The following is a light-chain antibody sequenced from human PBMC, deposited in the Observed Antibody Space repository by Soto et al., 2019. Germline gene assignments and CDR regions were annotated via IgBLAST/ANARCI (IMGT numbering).Light chain of an antibody. V-gene: IGKV1-9*01. Sequence: DIQLTQSPSFLSASVGDRVTITCRASQGLSSDLAWYQQKPGKAPKLLIYAASTLQSGVPSRFSGSGSGTEFTLTISSLQPEDFATYSCQQLNSYPLTFGQGTRLEIK. J-gene: IGKJ5*01. CDR2: AAS. CDR3: QQLNSYPLT. CDR1: QGLSSD.